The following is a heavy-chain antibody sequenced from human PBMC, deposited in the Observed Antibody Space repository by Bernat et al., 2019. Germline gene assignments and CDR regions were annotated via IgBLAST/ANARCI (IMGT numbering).Heavy chain of an antibody. CDR3: ARASGSGYDQQGPYYFDY. CDR1: GGTFSSYT. Sequence: QVQLVQSGAEVKKPGSSVKVSCKASGGTFSSYTISWVRQAPGQGLEWMGRIIPILGIANYAQKFQGRVTITADKSTSTAYMELSSLRSEDTAVYYCARASGSGYDQQGPYYFDYWGQGTLVTVSS. CDR2: IIPILGIA. D-gene: IGHD5-12*01. V-gene: IGHV1-69*02. J-gene: IGHJ4*02.